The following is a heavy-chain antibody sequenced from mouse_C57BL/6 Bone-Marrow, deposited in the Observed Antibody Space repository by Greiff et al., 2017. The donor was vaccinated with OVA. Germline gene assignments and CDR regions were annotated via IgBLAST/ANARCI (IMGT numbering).Heavy chain of an antibody. V-gene: IGHV1-39*01. Sequence: EVKLEESGPELVKPGASVKISCKASGYSFTDYNMNWVKQSIGKSLEWIGVINPNYGTTSYNQKFKGKATVTVDTSSSTAFMQLNSLTSEDSAVYYCACCYGSSNRYFDVWGSGTTVTVSS. CDR3: ACCYGSSNRYFDV. CDR2: INPNYGTT. CDR1: GYSFTDYN. J-gene: IGHJ1*01. D-gene: IGHD1-1*01.